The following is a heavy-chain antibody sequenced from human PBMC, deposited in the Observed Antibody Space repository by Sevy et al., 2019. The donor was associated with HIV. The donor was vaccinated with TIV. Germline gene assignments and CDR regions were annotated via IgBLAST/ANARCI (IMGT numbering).Heavy chain of an antibody. V-gene: IGHV3-73*01. J-gene: IGHJ4*02. CDR1: GFTFSGSA. CDR2: IRSKANSYAT. Sequence: GGSLRLSCAASGFTFSGSAMHWVRQASGKGLELVGRIRSKANSYATAYAASVKGRFTISRDDSKNTAYLQMNSLKTEDTAVYYCTRLYHSSGWYLYYFDYWGQGTLVTVSS. CDR3: TRLYHSSGWYLYYFDY. D-gene: IGHD6-19*01.